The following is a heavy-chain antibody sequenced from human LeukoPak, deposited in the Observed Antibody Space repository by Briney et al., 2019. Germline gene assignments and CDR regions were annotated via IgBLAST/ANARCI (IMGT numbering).Heavy chain of an antibody. Sequence: GGSLRLSCAASRFSFSTYAMTWVRRAPGKGLEWVSGISGSGGSPYYADSVKGRFTISRDTSKNTLYLQMNSLRAEDTAVYYCAKAVYDSSGSFDFWGQGTLVTVSS. J-gene: IGHJ4*02. V-gene: IGHV3-23*01. CDR1: RFSFSTYA. CDR3: AKAVYDSSGSFDF. CDR2: ISGSGGSP. D-gene: IGHD3-22*01.